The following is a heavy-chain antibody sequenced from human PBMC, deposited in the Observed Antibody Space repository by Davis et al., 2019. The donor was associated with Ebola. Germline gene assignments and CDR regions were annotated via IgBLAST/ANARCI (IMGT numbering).Heavy chain of an antibody. Sequence: PSETLSLTCAVYGGSFSGYYWSWIRQPPGKGLEWIGEINHSGSTNYNPSLKSRVTISVDTSKNQFSLKLSSVTAADTAVYYCARGGGRGTSRGYYFDYWGQGTLVTVSS. J-gene: IGHJ4*02. D-gene: IGHD2-2*01. CDR2: INHSGST. CDR3: ARGGGRGTSRGYYFDY. V-gene: IGHV4-34*01. CDR1: GGSFSGYY.